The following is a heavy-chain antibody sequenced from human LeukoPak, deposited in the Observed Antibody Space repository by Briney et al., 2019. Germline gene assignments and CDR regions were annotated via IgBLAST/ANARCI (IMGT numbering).Heavy chain of an antibody. Sequence: PGGSLRLSCAASGFTVSSNYMSWVRQAPGKGLNWAPVIYSGGSTYYADSVKGRFTISRDNSKNTLYLQMDSLRAEDTAVYYCARARIAAAGYYFDYWGQGTLVTVSS. J-gene: IGHJ4*02. CDR2: IYSGGST. CDR1: GFTVSSNY. V-gene: IGHV3-53*01. D-gene: IGHD6-13*01. CDR3: ARARIAAAGYYFDY.